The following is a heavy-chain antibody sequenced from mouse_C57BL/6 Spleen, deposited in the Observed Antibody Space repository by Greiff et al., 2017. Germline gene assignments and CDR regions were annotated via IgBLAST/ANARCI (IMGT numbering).Heavy chain of an antibody. CDR1: GFSLTSYG. J-gene: IGHJ4*01. D-gene: IGHD1-1*01. Sequence: VQLQQSGPGLVQPSQSLSITCTVSGFSLTSYGVPWVRQSPGKGLEWLGVIWRGGSTDYNAAFMSRLSITKDNSKSQVFFKMNSLQADDTAIYYCAKKGTTVASMDYWGQGTSVTVSS. CDR3: AKKGTTVASMDY. CDR2: IWRGGST. V-gene: IGHV2-5*01.